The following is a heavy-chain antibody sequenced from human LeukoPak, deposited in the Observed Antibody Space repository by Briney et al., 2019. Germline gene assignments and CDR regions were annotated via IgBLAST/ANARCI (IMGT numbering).Heavy chain of an antibody. D-gene: IGHD3/OR15-3a*01. V-gene: IGHV4-39*01. CDR2: IYYTGNT. CDR1: GVSISSSYSY. Sequence: SETLSLTCTVSGVSISSSYSYWGWIRQPPGMGLEWIGSIYYTGNTYYNASLKSQVSISIDTSKNQFSLKLTSVTAADTAVYYCARQAGSGLFILPGGQGTLVTVSS. J-gene: IGHJ4*02. CDR3: ARQAGSGLFILP.